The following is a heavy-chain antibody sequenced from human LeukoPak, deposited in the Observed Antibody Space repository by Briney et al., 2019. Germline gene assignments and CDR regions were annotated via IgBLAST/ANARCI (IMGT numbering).Heavy chain of an antibody. V-gene: IGHV3-11*01. Sequence: GGSLRLSCAASGFTFSDYYMSWIRQAPGKGLEWVSYISSSGTTIYHADSVKGRFTISRDNAKNSLYLQMDSLRAGDTAVYYCARGLYCSSTSCYSPSWGQGTLVTVSS. CDR2: ISSSGTTI. CDR3: ARGLYCSSTSCYSPS. J-gene: IGHJ1*01. CDR1: GFTFSDYY. D-gene: IGHD2-2*02.